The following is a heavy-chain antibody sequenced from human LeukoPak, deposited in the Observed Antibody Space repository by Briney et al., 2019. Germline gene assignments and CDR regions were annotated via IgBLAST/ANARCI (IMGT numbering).Heavy chain of an antibody. CDR3: ARSEWVGITTSWFDS. V-gene: IGHV3-21*01. Sequence: GGSLRLSCAASGFTFSSFNMNWVRQAPGKGLEWVSSITSSSSYIYYADSLKGRFTISRDNARNSLYLQMNSLRAEDTAVYYCARSEWVGITTSWFDSWGQGTLVSVSS. D-gene: IGHD3-22*01. CDR1: GFTFSSFN. CDR2: ITSSSSYI. J-gene: IGHJ5*01.